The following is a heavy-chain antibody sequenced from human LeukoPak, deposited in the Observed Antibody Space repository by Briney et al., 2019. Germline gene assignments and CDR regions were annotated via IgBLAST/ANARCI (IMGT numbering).Heavy chain of an antibody. CDR3: ARDGYYYDSSGYYGNFDY. CDR2: ISGGGAGT. Sequence: PGGSLRLSCAASGLSFSFYAMSWVRQAPGKGLEWVSSISGGGAGTYYADSVRGRFTISRDNSKNTLYLQMNSLRAEDTAVYYCARDGYYYDSSGYYGNFDYWGQGTLVTVSS. D-gene: IGHD3-22*01. V-gene: IGHV3-23*01. CDR1: GLSFSFYA. J-gene: IGHJ4*02.